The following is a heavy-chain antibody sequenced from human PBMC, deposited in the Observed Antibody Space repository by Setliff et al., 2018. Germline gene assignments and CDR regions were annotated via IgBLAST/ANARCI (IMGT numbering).Heavy chain of an antibody. J-gene: IGHJ4*02. CDR2: IFSNDEK. D-gene: IGHD1-26*01. Sequence: SGPTLVNPTETLTLTCIVSGFSLSNGRMGVSWIRQPPGKALEWLAHIFSNDEKSYNTSLKTRLTISKDTSKSQVVLTLTNVDPVDTATYYCARDGRWSTVPLEYWGQGSLVTVSS. V-gene: IGHV2-26*01. CDR3: ARDGRWSTVPLEY. CDR1: GFSLSNGRMG.